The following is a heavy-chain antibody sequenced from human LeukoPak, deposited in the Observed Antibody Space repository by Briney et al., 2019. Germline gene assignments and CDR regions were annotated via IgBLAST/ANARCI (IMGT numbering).Heavy chain of an antibody. CDR1: GFTFSSYS. J-gene: IGHJ4*02. CDR3: ARRGRLKFDY. D-gene: IGHD2-21*02. V-gene: IGHV3-21*01. Sequence: PGGSLRLYCAASGFTFSSYSMNWVRQAPGKGLEWVSSISSSSSYICYADSVKGRFTISRDNAKNSLYLQMNSLRAEDTAVYYCARRGRLKFDYWGQGTLVTVSS. CDR2: ISSSSSYI.